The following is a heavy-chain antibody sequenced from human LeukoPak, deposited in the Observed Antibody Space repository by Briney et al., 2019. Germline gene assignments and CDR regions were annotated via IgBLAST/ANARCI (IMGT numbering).Heavy chain of an antibody. Sequence: SETLSLTCAVSGGSISSYYWSWIRQPAGKGLEWIGRIYTSGSTNYNPSLKSRLTMSVDTSNNQLSLKLTSMTAADTAVYYCAREVNSSTWRPLDFWGQGTLVTVSS. V-gene: IGHV4-4*07. CDR2: IYTSGST. CDR1: GGSISSYY. J-gene: IGHJ4*02. CDR3: AREVNSSTWRPLDF. D-gene: IGHD6-13*01.